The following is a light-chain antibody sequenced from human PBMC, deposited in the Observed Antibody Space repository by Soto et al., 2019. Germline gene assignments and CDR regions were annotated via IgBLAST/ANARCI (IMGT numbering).Light chain of an antibody. CDR3: QQDGT. CDR1: QSVSSY. Sequence: EIVLTQSPATLSLSPGERATLSCRASQSVSSYLAWYQQKPGQAPRLLIYGASSRATGIPDRFSGSGSGTDFTLTISRLEPEDFAVYYCQQDGTFGQGTKVDIK. V-gene: IGKV3-20*01. CDR2: GAS. J-gene: IGKJ1*01.